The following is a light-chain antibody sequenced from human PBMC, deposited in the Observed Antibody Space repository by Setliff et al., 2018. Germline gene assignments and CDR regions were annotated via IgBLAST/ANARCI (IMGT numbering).Light chain of an antibody. CDR2: EVS. CDR1: SSDIGNYNY. CDR3: SAYTGSSPV. J-gene: IGLJ1*01. Sequence: QSALTQPASVSGSPGQSITISCKGTSSDIGNYNYVSWYQQHPGKAPKLMIYEVSNRPSGVSNRFSGSKSGNTASLTISGLQAEDEAHYFCSAYTGSSPVFGTGTRSPS. V-gene: IGLV2-14*01.